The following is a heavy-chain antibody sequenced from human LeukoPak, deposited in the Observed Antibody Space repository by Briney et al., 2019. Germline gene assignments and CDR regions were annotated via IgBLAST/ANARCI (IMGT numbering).Heavy chain of an antibody. V-gene: IGHV3-30-3*01. CDR3: ARVPQWLVPRYFDY. CDR2: ISYDGSNK. Sequence: PGGSLRLSCAASGFTFSSYAMHWVRQAPGKGLEWVAVISYDGSNKYYADSVKGRFTISRDKSKNTLYLQMNSLRAEDTAVYYCARVPQWLVPRYFDYWGQGTLVTVSS. CDR1: GFTFSSYA. D-gene: IGHD6-19*01. J-gene: IGHJ4*02.